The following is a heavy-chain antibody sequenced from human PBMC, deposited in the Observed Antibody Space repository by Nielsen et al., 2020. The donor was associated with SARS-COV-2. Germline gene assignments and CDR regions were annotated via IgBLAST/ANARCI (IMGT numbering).Heavy chain of an antibody. CDR2: IKSKTDGGTT. CDR3: TTEGGSYPWAFDI. CDR1: GFTFSNAW. J-gene: IGHJ3*02. V-gene: IGHV3-15*01. D-gene: IGHD1-26*01. Sequence: GESLKISCAASGFTFSNAWMSWVRQAPGKGLEWVGRIKSKTDGGTTDYAAPVKGRFTISRDDSKNTLYLQMNSLKTEDTAVYYCTTEGGSYPWAFDIWGQGTMVTVSS.